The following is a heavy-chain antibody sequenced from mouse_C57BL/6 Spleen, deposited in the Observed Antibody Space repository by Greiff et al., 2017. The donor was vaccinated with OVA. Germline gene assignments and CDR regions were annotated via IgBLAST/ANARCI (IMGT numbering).Heavy chain of an antibody. CDR2: IDPSDSYT. Sequence: VQLQQPGAELVMPGASVKLSCKASGYTFTSYWMHWVKQRPGQGLEWIGEIDPSDSYTNYNQKFKGKSTLTVDKSSSTAYMQLSSLTSEDSAVYYCARKGRDYYGSSYRYAMDYWGQGTSVTVSS. D-gene: IGHD1-1*01. J-gene: IGHJ4*01. V-gene: IGHV1-69*01. CDR3: ARKGRDYYGSSYRYAMDY. CDR1: GYTFTSYW.